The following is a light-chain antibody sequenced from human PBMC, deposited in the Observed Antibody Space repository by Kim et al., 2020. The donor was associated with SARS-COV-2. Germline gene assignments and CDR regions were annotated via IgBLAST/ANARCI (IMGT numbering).Light chain of an antibody. CDR3: MIWPRNAVL. J-gene: IGLJ2*01. CDR1: SNITVGSHN. CDR2: YFSDSDK. V-gene: IGLV5-37*01. Sequence: TWTLPSNITVGSHNVYWFQQKPGSPPRYLLYYFSDSDKGQGSGVPSRFSGSKDASANTGILLIPGLQSEDEADYYCMIWPRNAVLFGGGTQLTVL.